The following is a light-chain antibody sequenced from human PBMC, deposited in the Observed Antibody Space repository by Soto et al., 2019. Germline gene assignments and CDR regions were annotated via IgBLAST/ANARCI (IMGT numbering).Light chain of an antibody. V-gene: IGLV2-14*03. CDR2: DVT. CDR3: RSYTTGSTLV. J-gene: IGLJ3*02. Sequence: QSALTQPASVSGSPGQSITLSCTGTSSDIGGYNFVSWYQQHPGKAPKLMIYDVTNRPPGLSDRFSGSKSGNTDSLTISGLQAEDEADDYCRSYTTGSTLVFGGGTKLTVL. CDR1: SSDIGGYNF.